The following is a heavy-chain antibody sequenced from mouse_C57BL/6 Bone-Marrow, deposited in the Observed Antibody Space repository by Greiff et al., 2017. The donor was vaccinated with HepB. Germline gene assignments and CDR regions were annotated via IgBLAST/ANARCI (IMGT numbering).Heavy chain of an antibody. D-gene: IGHD1-1*01. V-gene: IGHV5-6*01. CDR2: ISSGGSYT. CDR1: GFTFSSYG. CDR3: ARPDYYGSSYGFAY. Sequence: EVQLVESGGDLVKPGGSLKLSCAASGFTFSSYGMSWVRQTPDKRLEWVATISSGGSYTYYPDSVKGRFTISRDNAKNTLYLQMSSLKSEDTAMYYCARPDYYGSSYGFAYWGQGTLVTVSA. J-gene: IGHJ3*01.